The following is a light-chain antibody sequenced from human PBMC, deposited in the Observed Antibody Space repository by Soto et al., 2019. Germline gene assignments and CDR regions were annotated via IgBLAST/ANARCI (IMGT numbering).Light chain of an antibody. J-gene: IGLJ2*01. V-gene: IGLV2-14*01. Sequence: QSALPHPASVSWSPGQSITISCSGTSSDVGAYDHVSWYQQYPGKAPKFIIFEISNRPSGISSRFSGSRSGNTASLTISRLQAEEEAYYYCSSYTSRDNVIFGGGTKVTVL. CDR2: EIS. CDR3: SSYTSRDNVI. CDR1: SSDVGAYDH.